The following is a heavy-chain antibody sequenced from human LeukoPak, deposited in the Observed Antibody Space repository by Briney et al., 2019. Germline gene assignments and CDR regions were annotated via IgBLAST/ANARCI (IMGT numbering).Heavy chain of an antibody. D-gene: IGHD5-18*01. V-gene: IGHV3-72*01. CDR1: GFTFTKHY. Sequence: PGGSLRLSCAASGFTFTKHYMDWVRQAPGKGLEWIGRITNNPGSYSIGYAASVKGRFTISRDDSQNSLHLQMNTLKVEDTAVYYCARDTATALDYWGQGALVTVSS. J-gene: IGHJ4*02. CDR2: ITNNPGSYSI. CDR3: ARDTATALDY.